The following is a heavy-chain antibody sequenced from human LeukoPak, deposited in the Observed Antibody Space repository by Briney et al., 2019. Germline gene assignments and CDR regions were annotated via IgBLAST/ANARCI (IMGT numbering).Heavy chain of an antibody. J-gene: IGHJ4*02. CDR1: GYTFTGYY. D-gene: IGHD6-6*01. V-gene: IGHV1-2*04. CDR2: INPNSGGT. CDR3: ARDNYNSSSSPFFDY. Sequence: ASVKVSCKASGYTFTGYYMHWVRQAPGQGLEWMGWINPNSGGTNYAQKFQGWVTMTRDTSISTAYMELSSLRSEDTAVYYCARDNYNSSSSPFFDYWGQGTLVTVSS.